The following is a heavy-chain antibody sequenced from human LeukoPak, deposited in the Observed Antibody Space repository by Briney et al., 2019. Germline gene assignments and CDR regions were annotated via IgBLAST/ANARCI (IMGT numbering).Heavy chain of an antibody. Sequence: GGSLRLSCAASGFTFSSYSMNWVRQAPGKGLEWVSYISSSSSTIYYADSVKGRFSLSRDNSKNMLYLQMYSLGAEDTAIYYCAKGAAAGLVDWFDPWGQGTLVTVSS. V-gene: IGHV3-48*01. CDR2: ISSSSSTI. CDR1: GFTFSSYS. CDR3: AKGAAAGLVDWFDP. D-gene: IGHD6-13*01. J-gene: IGHJ5*02.